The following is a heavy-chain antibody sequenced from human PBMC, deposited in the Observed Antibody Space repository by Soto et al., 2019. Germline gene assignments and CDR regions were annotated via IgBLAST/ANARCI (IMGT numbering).Heavy chain of an antibody. CDR3: AHSSLRCWEWLSSFTGDFDY. CDR2: IYWDDDK. V-gene: IGHV2-5*02. D-gene: IGHD3-3*01. Sequence: QITLKESGPTLVKPTQTLTLTCTLSGLSLSTSGVGVGWIRQPPGKALEWLALIYWDDDKRYSPSLKSRLTITKHTSKNQVVLTLTNMDPVDTATYYCAHSSLRCWEWLSSFTGDFDYWGQGTLVTVSS. J-gene: IGHJ4*02. CDR1: GLSLSTSGVG.